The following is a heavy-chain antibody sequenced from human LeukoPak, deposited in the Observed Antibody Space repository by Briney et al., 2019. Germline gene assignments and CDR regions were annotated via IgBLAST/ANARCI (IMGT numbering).Heavy chain of an antibody. CDR1: GYTFTGYY. D-gene: IGHD5-18*01. J-gene: IGHJ6*03. V-gene: IGHV1-2*02. CDR3: AKADSHRGYSYASLAYYYMDV. Sequence: ASVNVSCKASGYTFTGYYLHWVRQAPGQGLEWMGGINPNLGDTYYAQKFQGRVTMTRDTSINTAYMELSSQTSDDTAVYYCAKADSHRGYSYASLAYYYMDVWGKGTTVTVSS. CDR2: INPNLGDT.